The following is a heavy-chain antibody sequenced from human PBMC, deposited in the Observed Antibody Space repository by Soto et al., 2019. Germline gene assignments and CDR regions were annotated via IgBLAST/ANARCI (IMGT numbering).Heavy chain of an antibody. CDR3: AKDLAYDFWSGPSDV. J-gene: IGHJ6*02. V-gene: IGHV3-23*01. Sequence: GGSLRLSCAASGFTFSSYAMSWVRQAPGKGLEWVSAISGSGGSTYYADSVKGRFTISRDNSKNTLYLQMNSLRAEDTAVYYCAKDLAYDFWSGPSDVWGQGTTVTVSS. D-gene: IGHD3-3*01. CDR1: GFTFSSYA. CDR2: ISGSGGST.